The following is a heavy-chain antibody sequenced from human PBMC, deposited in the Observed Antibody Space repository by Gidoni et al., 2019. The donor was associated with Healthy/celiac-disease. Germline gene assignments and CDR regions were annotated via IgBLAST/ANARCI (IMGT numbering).Heavy chain of an antibody. CDR3: AAITYYYDSSGSYYFDY. D-gene: IGHD3-22*01. V-gene: IGHV1-2*02. CDR1: GYTFTGYY. J-gene: IGHJ4*02. Sequence: QVQLVQSGAEVKKPGASVTVSCKASGYTFTGYYMHWVRQAPGQGLEWMGWINPNSGGTNYAQKFQGRVTMTRDTSISTAYMELSRLRSDDTAVYYCAAITYYYDSSGSYYFDYWGQGTLVTVSS. CDR2: INPNSGGT.